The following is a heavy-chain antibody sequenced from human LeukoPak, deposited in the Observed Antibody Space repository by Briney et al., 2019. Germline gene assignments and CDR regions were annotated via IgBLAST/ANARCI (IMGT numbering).Heavy chain of an antibody. CDR3: ARAAYSSTWYSRYFDL. V-gene: IGHV3-13*01. Sequence: VQPGGSLRLSCAASGFTFRSYDMHWVRQATGKGLEWVSGIGTAGEIHYPGSVKGRFTISRENAKNSLYLQMNSLRAGDTAVYYCARAAYSSTWYSRYFDLWGRGTLVTVSS. CDR1: GFTFRSYD. D-gene: IGHD6-13*01. CDR2: IGTAGEI. J-gene: IGHJ2*01.